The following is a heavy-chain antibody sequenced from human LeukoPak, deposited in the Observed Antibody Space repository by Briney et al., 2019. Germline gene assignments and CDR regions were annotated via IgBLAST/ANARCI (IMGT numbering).Heavy chain of an antibody. J-gene: IGHJ4*02. CDR2: IYYSGST. Sequence: SETLSLTCAVYGGSFSGYYWSWIRQPPGKGLEWIGYIYYSGSTNYNPSLKSRVTISVDTSKNQFSLKLSSVTAADTAVYYCARGLGQLDNDFDYWGQGTLVTVSS. CDR3: ARGLGQLDNDFDY. CDR1: GGSFSGYY. V-gene: IGHV4-59*01. D-gene: IGHD6-13*01.